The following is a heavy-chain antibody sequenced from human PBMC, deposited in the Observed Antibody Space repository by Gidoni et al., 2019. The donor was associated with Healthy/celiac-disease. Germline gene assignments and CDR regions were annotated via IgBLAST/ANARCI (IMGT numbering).Heavy chain of an antibody. CDR1: GGSVSRYY. CDR3: ARGWSLWFGDPTTYYYDSSGYYYY. D-gene: IGHD3-22*01. V-gene: IGHV4-34*01. J-gene: IGHJ4*02. Sequence: QVQLQPWGAGLLKPSETLSLTCAVSGGSVSRYYWTWIRQPPGKGLEWIGEINHSGSTNYNPSLKSRVTISVDTSKNQFSLKLSSVTAADTAVYYCARGWSLWFGDPTTYYYDSSGYYYYWGQGTLVTVSS. CDR2: INHSGST.